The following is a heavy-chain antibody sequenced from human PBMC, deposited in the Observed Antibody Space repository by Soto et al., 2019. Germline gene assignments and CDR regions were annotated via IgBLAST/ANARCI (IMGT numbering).Heavy chain of an antibody. J-gene: IGHJ3*02. V-gene: IGHV1-3*01. CDR2: INGGNGNT. CDR3: ARQSHDGFDI. Sequence: ASVKVSCKASGYTFTSYAIHWVRQAPGQRLEWMGWINGGNGNTKYSQKFQGRVTITRDTSANIAYMELSSLRSEDTAVYYCARQSHDGFDIWGQGTMVTVS. CDR1: GYTFTSYA.